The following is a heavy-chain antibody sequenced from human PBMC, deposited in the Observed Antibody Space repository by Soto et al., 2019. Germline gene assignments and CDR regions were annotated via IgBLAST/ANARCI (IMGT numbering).Heavy chain of an antibody. CDR1: GFTISLYG. CDR2: VWYDGSNK. D-gene: IGHD6-25*01. CDR3: ARDQYSTGRWVDH. J-gene: IGHJ4*02. Sequence: QVQLVESGGGVVQPGRSLRLSCAASGFTISLYGMHGVRQAPGKGLEWVAVVWYDGSNKNYADSVKGRFTISRDNSKNTLYLQMNSLRVEDTAVYYCARDQYSTGRWVDHWGQGTLVTVSS. V-gene: IGHV3-33*01.